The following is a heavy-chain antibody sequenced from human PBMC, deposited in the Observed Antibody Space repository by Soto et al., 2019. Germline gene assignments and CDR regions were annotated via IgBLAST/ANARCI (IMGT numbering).Heavy chain of an antibody. CDR2: ISYDGSNK. J-gene: IGHJ6*02. V-gene: IGHV3-30-3*01. Sequence: ESGGGVVQPGRSLRLSCAASGFTFRSYAMHWVRQAPGKGLEWVAVISYDGSNKYYADSVKGRFTISRDNSKNTLYLQMTSLRAEDTTVYYCARDIALQHYYYYGMDVWGQGTTVTVSS. CDR3: ARDIALQHYYYYGMDV. D-gene: IGHD6-13*01. CDR1: GFTFRSYA.